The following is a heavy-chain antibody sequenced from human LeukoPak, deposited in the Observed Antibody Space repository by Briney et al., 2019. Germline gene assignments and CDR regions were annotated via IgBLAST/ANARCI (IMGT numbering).Heavy chain of an antibody. J-gene: IGHJ4*02. V-gene: IGHV3-30*04. CDR2: ISYDGTYN. D-gene: IGHD3-10*01. CDR1: GFTFSSCA. CDR3: ARRRIGVLRGVTGPPDY. Sequence: GRSLRLSCAASGFTFSSCAMYWVRQAPGKGLEWVAIISYDGTYNYYADPVKGRFTISRDNSHSTLHLQMNSLRAEDTAVYYCARRRIGVLRGVTGPPDYWGQGTLVTVSS.